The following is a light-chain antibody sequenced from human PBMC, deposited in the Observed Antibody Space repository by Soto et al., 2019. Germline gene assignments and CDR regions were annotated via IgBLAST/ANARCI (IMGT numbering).Light chain of an antibody. CDR2: DNN. Sequence: QSVLTQPPSVSGAPGQRVTISCAGSSSNIGAGYDVHWYQHLPGTAPKLLIYDNNNRPSGVPDRFSGSKSGTSASLAITGLRAEDEADYYCQSYDSSLSAPYVFGTGTQLTVL. V-gene: IGLV1-40*01. J-gene: IGLJ1*01. CDR3: QSYDSSLSAPYV. CDR1: SSNIGAGYD.